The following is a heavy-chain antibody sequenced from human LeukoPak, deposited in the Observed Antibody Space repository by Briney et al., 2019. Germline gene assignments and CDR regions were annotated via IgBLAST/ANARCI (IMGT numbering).Heavy chain of an antibody. CDR3: ARPSRAYYYDSSGGRNDAFDI. Sequence: GESLKISCKGSGYSFTSYWIGWVRQMPGKGLEWMGIIYPGDSDTRYSPSFQAQVTISADKSISTAYLQWSSLKASDTAMYYCARPSRAYYYDSSGGRNDAFDIWGQGTMVTVSS. J-gene: IGHJ3*02. CDR2: IYPGDSDT. V-gene: IGHV5-51*01. CDR1: GYSFTSYW. D-gene: IGHD3-22*01.